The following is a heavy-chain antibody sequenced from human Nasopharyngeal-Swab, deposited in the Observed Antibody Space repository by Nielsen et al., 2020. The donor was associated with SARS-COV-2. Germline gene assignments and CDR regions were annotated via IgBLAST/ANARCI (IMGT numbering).Heavy chain of an antibody. Sequence: ESLKISRKGSGYSFISYWISWVRQMPGKGLEWMGRIDPSDSYTNYSPSFQGHVTISADKSISTAYLQWSSLKASDTAMYYCARQHVGELDYWGQGTLVTVSS. V-gene: IGHV5-10-1*01. CDR1: GYSFISYW. D-gene: IGHD3-10*01. CDR2: IDPSDSYT. J-gene: IGHJ4*02. CDR3: ARQHVGELDY.